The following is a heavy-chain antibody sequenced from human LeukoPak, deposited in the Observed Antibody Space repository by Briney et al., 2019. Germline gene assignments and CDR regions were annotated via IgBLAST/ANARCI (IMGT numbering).Heavy chain of an antibody. Sequence: GGSLRLSCAASEFTFSSYAMQWVRQAPGKGLEWVSGISGSGGSTYYADSVKGRFTISRDNSKSTLYLQMNSLRAEETAIYYCAKYLSAKGPPYGLDVWGQGTTVTVSS. V-gene: IGHV3-23*01. J-gene: IGHJ6*02. CDR1: EFTFSSYA. CDR3: AKYLSAKGPPYGLDV. CDR2: ISGSGGST.